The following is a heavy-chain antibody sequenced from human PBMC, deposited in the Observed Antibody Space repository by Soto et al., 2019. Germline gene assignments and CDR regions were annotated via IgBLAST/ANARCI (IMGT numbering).Heavy chain of an antibody. CDR3: ARGRIYDSVCGSSRYHFDY. D-gene: IGHD3-16*02. CDR2: IYYSGNT. CDR1: SGSISSRGYH. Sequence: SETLSLTCSVSSGSISSRGYHWGWIRQPPXKELEWIGSIYYSGNTYYNPSLKSRVTISVDTSKNQFSLKLSSVTAADTAVYYCARGRIYDSVCGSSRYHFDYWGQGTLVTVSS. J-gene: IGHJ4*02. V-gene: IGHV4-39*07.